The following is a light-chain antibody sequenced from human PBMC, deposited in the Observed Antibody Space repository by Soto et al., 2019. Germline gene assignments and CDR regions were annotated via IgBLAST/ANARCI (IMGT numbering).Light chain of an antibody. CDR2: YDS. V-gene: IGLV3-21*04. Sequence: SYELTQPPSVSVAPEKTARLTCGGDNIGSKRVHWYRQKPGQAPVLVIYYDSDRPSGIPERFSGSNSGNTATLTINRGEAGDEADYYCQVWHITTDHDVFGTGTKLTVL. CDR1: NIGSKR. CDR3: QVWHITTDHDV. J-gene: IGLJ1*01.